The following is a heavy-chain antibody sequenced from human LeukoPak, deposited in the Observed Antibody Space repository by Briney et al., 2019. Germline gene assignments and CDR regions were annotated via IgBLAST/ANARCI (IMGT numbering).Heavy chain of an antibody. Sequence: PSETLSLTCTVSGGSISSYYWSWIRQPAGKGLEWIGRIYTSGSINYNPSLKSRVTISVDKSKNQFSLKLSSVTAADTAVYYCARDLRYSSGWYLFDYWGQGSLVTVSS. D-gene: IGHD6-19*01. CDR3: ARDLRYSSGWYLFDY. CDR2: IYTSGSI. CDR1: GGSISSYY. V-gene: IGHV4-4*07. J-gene: IGHJ4*02.